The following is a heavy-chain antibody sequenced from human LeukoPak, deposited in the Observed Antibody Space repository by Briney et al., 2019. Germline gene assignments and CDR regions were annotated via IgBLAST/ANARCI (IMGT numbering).Heavy chain of an antibody. D-gene: IGHD2-15*01. Sequence: PGGSLRLSCAASGFTFSTYGMHWVRQAPGKGLECVAVISHDGSNKYYGDSVKGRFTISRDNSKNTLYLQMNSLRVEDTAVYYCAKDRAAYCRGGSCSDGFDYWGQGTLVTVSS. CDR1: GFTFSTYG. J-gene: IGHJ4*02. V-gene: IGHV3-30*18. CDR2: ISHDGSNK. CDR3: AKDRAAYCRGGSCSDGFDY.